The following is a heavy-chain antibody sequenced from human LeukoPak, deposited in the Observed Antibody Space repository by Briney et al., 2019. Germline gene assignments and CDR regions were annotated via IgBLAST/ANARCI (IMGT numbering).Heavy chain of an antibody. CDR3: AKSGSGTFRPFS. CDR1: GFTFSSYA. V-gene: IGHV3-23*01. J-gene: IGHJ5*02. CDR2: ISGSGYST. Sequence: GGSLRLSCAASGFTFSSYAMSWVSQAPGKGLEWVSLISGSGYSTYYADSVKGRFTISRDDSNNMLSLQMNGLRADDTALYYCAKSGSGTFRPFSWGQGTLVTVSS. D-gene: IGHD3-10*01.